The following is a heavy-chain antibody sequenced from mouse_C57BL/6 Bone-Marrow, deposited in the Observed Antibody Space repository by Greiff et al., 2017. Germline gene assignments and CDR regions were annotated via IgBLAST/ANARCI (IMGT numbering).Heavy chain of an antibody. V-gene: IGHV1-59*01. Sequence: VQLQQPGAELVRPGTSVKLSCKASGYTFTSYWMHWVKQRPGQGLEWIGVIDPSDSYTNYNQKFKGKATLTVDTSSSTAYMQLSNLTSEDSAVYYCASSSYYYGSSKGYFDVWGTGTTVTVSS. CDR2: IDPSDSYT. CDR3: ASSSYYYGSSKGYFDV. D-gene: IGHD1-1*01. J-gene: IGHJ1*03. CDR1: GYTFTSYW.